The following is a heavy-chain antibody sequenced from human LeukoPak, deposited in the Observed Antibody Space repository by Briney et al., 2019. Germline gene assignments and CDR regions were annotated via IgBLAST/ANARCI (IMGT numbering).Heavy chain of an antibody. D-gene: IGHD4-11*01. J-gene: IGHJ4*01. V-gene: IGHV3-33*01. CDR3: ARDAQRGFDYSNSLKN. CDR2: IWSDSTNR. Sequence: GGSLRLSCAASGFIFSHHGMHWVRQAPGKGLEWVAVIWSDSTNRFYADSVKGRFTISRDNSQNTVSLQMNSLRVKDTAIYYCARDAQRGFDYSNSLKNWGHGTLVTVSS. CDR1: GFIFSHHG.